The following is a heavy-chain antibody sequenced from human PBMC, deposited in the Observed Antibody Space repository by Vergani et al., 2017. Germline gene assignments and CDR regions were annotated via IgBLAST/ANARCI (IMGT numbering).Heavy chain of an antibody. CDR1: GGTFSSYA. CDR3: ARELTYYYDSSGLTFDY. J-gene: IGHJ4*02. V-gene: IGHV1-69*13. Sequence: QVQLVQSGAEVKKPGASVKVSCKASGGTFSSYAISRVRQAPGQGLEWMGGIIPIFGTANYAQKFQGRVTITADESTSTAYMELSSLRSEDTAVYYCARELTYYYDSSGLTFDYWGQGTLVTVSS. CDR2: IIPIFGTA. D-gene: IGHD3-22*01.